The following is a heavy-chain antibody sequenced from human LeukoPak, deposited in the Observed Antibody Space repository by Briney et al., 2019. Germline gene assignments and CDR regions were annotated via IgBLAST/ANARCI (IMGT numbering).Heavy chain of an antibody. Sequence: GGSLRLSCAASGFTFSTYAMSWVRQAPGKGLEWVSGISGSGGSTYYADSVKGRFTISRDNSKNTLYLQMNSLRAEDTAVYYCARLYYYVSGTYSRYFDYWGQGTLVTVSS. V-gene: IGHV3-23*01. CDR2: ISGSGGST. J-gene: IGHJ4*02. CDR3: ARLYYYVSGTYSRYFDY. D-gene: IGHD3-10*01. CDR1: GFTFSTYA.